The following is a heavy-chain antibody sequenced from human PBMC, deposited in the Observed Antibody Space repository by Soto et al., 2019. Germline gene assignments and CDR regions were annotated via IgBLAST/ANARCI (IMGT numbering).Heavy chain of an antibody. D-gene: IGHD3-16*02. CDR1: GFTFDDYA. CDR2: MSWNSGSI. CDR3: AKDKRGSYRYYFDC. Sequence: EVQLVESGGGLVQPGRSLRLSCAASGFTFDDYAMHWVRQAPGKGLEWVSGMSWNSGSIGYADSVKGRFTISRDNAKNSLCLQMNSLRAEDTALYYCAKDKRGSYRYYFDCWGQGTLVTVSS. V-gene: IGHV3-9*01. J-gene: IGHJ4*02.